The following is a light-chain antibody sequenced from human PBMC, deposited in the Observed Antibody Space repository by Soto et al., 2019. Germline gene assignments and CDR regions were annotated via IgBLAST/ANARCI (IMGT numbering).Light chain of an antibody. V-gene: IGKV1-8*01. Sequence: AIRMTQSPSSLSASTGDRSTITGRASQGISSYLAWYQQKPGKAPKVLIYAASTLQSGVPSRFSGSGSGTDFTLSISCLQSEDFATYYCQQYYSYPITFGQGTRLEIK. CDR2: AAS. CDR3: QQYYSYPIT. J-gene: IGKJ5*01. CDR1: QGISSY.